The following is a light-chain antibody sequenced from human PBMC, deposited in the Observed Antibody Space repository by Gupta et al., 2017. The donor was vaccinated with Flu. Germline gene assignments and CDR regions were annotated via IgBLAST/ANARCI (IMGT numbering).Light chain of an antibody. V-gene: IGKV1-39*01. J-gene: IGKJ4*01. Sequence: DIQMTQSPSSLSASVGDRVTITCRASQSISSYLNWYQQKPGKAPKLLIYGASSLQSGVPSRFSGSGSETDFTLTSSQRQHEDFANYCWQQSYSYHTFGGGTKVEIK. CDR1: QSISSY. CDR3: QQSYSYHT. CDR2: GAS.